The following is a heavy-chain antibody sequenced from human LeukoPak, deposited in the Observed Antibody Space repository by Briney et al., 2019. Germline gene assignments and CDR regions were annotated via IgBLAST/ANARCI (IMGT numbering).Heavy chain of an antibody. CDR1: GFTFRSYE. CDR3: ARDSNYDILSGSEALDYYGMDV. D-gene: IGHD3-9*01. J-gene: IGHJ6*04. V-gene: IGHV3-48*03. CDR2: ISSSGSTI. Sequence: GGSLRLSCAASGFTFRSYEMNWVRQAPGRGREGVSYISSSGSTIYYADSVKGRFTISRDNAKNSLYLQMNSLRAEDTAAYYCARDSNYDILSGSEALDYYGMDVWGKGTTVTVSS.